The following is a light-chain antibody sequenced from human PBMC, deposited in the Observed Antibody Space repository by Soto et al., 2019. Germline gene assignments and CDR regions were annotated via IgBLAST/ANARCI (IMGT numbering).Light chain of an antibody. CDR2: EVR. Sequence: QSALTQPASVSGSPGQSITISCTGTSSDVGGFNDVSWYQQHPDTAPNLMIYEVRNRPSGVSNRFSGSKSGNTSSLTISRLQAEDDDDYYCSEDTLSSQHVFGTGTKLTVL. V-gene: IGLV2-14*01. CDR1: SSDVGGFND. CDR3: SEDTLSSQHV. J-gene: IGLJ1*01.